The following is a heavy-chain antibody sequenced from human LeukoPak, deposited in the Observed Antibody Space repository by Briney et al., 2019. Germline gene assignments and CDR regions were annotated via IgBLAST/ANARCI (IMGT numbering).Heavy chain of an antibody. J-gene: IGHJ5*02. CDR2: MNPNSGNT. CDR1: GYTFTSYD. V-gene: IGHV1-8*01. D-gene: IGHD5-18*01. CDR3: ARDWAAMDTNWFDP. Sequence: ASVKVSCKASGYTFTSYDINWVRQATGQGLEWMGWMNPNSGNTGYAQKFQGRVTMTRNTSVSTAYMELSSLRSEDTAVYYCARDWAAMDTNWFDPWGQGTLVTVSS.